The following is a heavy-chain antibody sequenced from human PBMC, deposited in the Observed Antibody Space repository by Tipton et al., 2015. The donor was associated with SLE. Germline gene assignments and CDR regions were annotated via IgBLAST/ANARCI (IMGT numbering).Heavy chain of an antibody. D-gene: IGHD3-3*01. Sequence: TLSLTYTVSGGSISSGSYHWSWIRQPAGKGLEWIGHIYTSGSTYYNPSLKSRVTISVDTSKNQFSLKLSSVTAADTAVYYCARFRYYDLLYYFDYWGQGTLVTVSS. J-gene: IGHJ4*02. V-gene: IGHV4-61*09. CDR3: ARFRYYDLLYYFDY. CDR2: IYTSGST. CDR1: GGSISSGSYH.